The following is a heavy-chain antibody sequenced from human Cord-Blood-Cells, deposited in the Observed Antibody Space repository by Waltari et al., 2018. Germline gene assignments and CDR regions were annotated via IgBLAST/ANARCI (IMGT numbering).Heavy chain of an antibody. CDR3: ATDTYDFWSGYYNRRAFDI. CDR1: GYTLTELS. D-gene: IGHD3-3*01. CDR2: FDPEDGET. Sequence: QVQLVQSGAEVKKPGASVKVSCKVSGYTLTELSMHWVRQAPGNGLEWMGGFDPEDGETIYAQKFQGRVTMTEDTSTDTAYMELSSLRSEDTAVYYCATDTYDFWSGYYNRRAFDIWGQGTMVTVSS. J-gene: IGHJ3*02. V-gene: IGHV1-24*01.